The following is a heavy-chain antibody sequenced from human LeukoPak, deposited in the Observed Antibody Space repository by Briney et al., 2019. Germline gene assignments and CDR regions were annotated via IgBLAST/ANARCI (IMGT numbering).Heavy chain of an antibody. CDR3: ARGGSGISNAFDI. CDR1: GGSISSYY. CDR2: IYYSGST. Sequence: SETLSLTSTVSGGSISSYYWSWIRQPPRKGLEWIGYIYYSGSTNYNPSLKSRVTISVDTSKNQFSLKLSSVTAADTAVYFCARGGSGISNAFDIWGQGTMVTVSS. J-gene: IGHJ3*02. D-gene: IGHD3-10*01. V-gene: IGHV4-59*01.